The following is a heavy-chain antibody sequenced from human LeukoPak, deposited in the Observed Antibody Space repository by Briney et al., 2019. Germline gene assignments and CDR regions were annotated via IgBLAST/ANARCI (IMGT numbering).Heavy chain of an antibody. Sequence: PGESLKISCKGSGYSFTSYWIGWVRQMPGKGLEWMGIIYPGDSDTRYSPSFQGQVTTSADKSISTAYLQWSSLKASDTAMYYCARQHDSSGYFLDAFDIWGQGTMVTVSS. CDR3: ARQHDSSGYFLDAFDI. CDR1: GYSFTSYW. V-gene: IGHV5-51*01. J-gene: IGHJ3*02. D-gene: IGHD3-22*01. CDR2: IYPGDSDT.